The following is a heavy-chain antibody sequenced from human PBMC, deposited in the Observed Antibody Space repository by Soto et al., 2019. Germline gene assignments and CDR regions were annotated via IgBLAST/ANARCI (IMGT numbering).Heavy chain of an antibody. J-gene: IGHJ4*02. CDR3: ARDAYSTKATFDF. CDR1: GFTFSVSW. V-gene: IGHV3-7*05. Sequence: EVQLVESGGGLVQPGGSLRLSCAASGFTFSVSWMSWVRQAPGKGLGWVANIKQDGREKYYVDSVKGRFTISRDNAKNSLYLQMNSLRAEDTAVYYCARDAYSTKATFDFWGQGTLVTVSS. CDR2: IKQDGREK. D-gene: IGHD2-15*01.